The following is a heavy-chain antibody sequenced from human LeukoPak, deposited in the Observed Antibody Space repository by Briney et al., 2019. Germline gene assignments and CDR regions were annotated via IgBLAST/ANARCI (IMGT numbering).Heavy chain of an antibody. V-gene: IGHV1-69*13. CDR3: ARDRITIFGVVSGSDYGMDV. CDR1: GGTFSSYA. D-gene: IGHD3-3*01. CDR2: IIPIFGTA. J-gene: IGHJ6*02. Sequence: SVKVSCKASGGTFSSYAISWVRQAPGQGLEWMGGIIPIFGTANYAQKFQGRVTITADESTSTAYMELSSLRSEDTAVHYCARDRITIFGVVSGSDYGMDVWGQGTTVTVSS.